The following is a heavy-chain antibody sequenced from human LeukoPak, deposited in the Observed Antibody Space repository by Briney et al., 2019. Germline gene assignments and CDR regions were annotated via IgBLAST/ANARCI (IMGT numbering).Heavy chain of an antibody. CDR1: GGSISSYY. V-gene: IGHV4-59*01. CDR2: IYYSGST. CDR3: ARDQGGTVDY. Sequence: SETLSLTCTVSGGSISSYYWSWIRQPPGKGLEWIGYIYYSGSTNYNPSLKSRVTISVDTSKNQFSLKLSSVTAADTAVYYCARDQGGTVDYWGQGTQVTVSS. J-gene: IGHJ4*02. D-gene: IGHD3-16*01.